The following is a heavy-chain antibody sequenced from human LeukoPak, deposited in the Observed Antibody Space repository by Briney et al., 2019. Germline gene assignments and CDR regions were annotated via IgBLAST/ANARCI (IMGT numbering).Heavy chain of an antibody. V-gene: IGHV4-39*01. J-gene: IGHJ5*02. CDR1: GGSISSYY. Sequence: SETLSLTCTVSGGSISSYYWGWIRQPPGKGLEWIGSIYYSGSTYYNPSLKSRVTISVDTSKNQFSLKVRSVTTADTAVYYCARRPRGDYKAWFDPWGQGTLVTVSS. D-gene: IGHD5-24*01. CDR2: IYYSGST. CDR3: ARRPRGDYKAWFDP.